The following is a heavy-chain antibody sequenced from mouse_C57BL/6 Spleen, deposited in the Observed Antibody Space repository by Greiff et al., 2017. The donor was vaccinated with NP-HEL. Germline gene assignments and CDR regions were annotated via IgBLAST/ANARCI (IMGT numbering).Heavy chain of an antibody. CDR1: GYTFTSYW. D-gene: IGHD2-1*01. CDR3: ARGGNYGGAWFAY. Sequence: VQLQQPGAELVKPGASVKMSCKASGYTFTSYWITWVKQRPGQGLKWIGDIYPGSGSTNYNEKFKSKATLTVDTSSSTAYMQLSSLTSEDSAVYYCARGGNYGGAWFAYWGQGTLVTVSA. CDR2: IYPGSGST. J-gene: IGHJ3*01. V-gene: IGHV1-55*01.